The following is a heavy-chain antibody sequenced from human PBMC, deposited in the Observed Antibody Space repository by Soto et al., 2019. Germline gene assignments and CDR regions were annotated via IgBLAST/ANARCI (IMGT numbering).Heavy chain of an antibody. CDR3: SRASVGATPMDY. V-gene: IGHV1-3*01. J-gene: IGHJ4*02. D-gene: IGHD1-26*01. CDR2: INAGNGNT. Sequence: QVQLIQSGAEVKKPGASVKVSCKASGYSFTSYAMHWVRQAPGQRLEWMGWINAGNGNTKYSQKLQDRVTITRDTSASTAYMELCSLRSEDTAIYYCSRASVGATPMDYWGQGTLVTVSS. CDR1: GYSFTSYA.